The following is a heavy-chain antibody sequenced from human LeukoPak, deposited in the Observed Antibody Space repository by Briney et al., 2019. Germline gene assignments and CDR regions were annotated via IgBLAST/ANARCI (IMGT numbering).Heavy chain of an antibody. CDR1: GFTVSSND. V-gene: IGHV3-66*01. J-gene: IGHJ4*02. CDR2: IYSGGST. Sequence: GGSLRLSCASSGFTVSSNDMSWVRQAQGKGLEWVSVIYSGGSTYYADSVKGRFTISRDNSKNTLYLQMNSLRAEDTAVYYCARVPGFIWGQGTLVTVSS. D-gene: IGHD3-10*01. CDR3: ARVPGFI.